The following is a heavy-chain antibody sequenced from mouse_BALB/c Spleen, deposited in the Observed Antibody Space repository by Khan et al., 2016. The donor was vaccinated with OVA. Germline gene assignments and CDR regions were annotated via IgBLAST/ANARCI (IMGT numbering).Heavy chain of an antibody. V-gene: IGHV14-1*02. CDR3: ARAGYSPWFAY. D-gene: IGHD2-3*01. CDR1: GFNIKDYY. CDR2: IDPENGNT. Sequence: EVKLMESGAELVRPGALVKLSCKASGFNIKDYYIHWVKQRPEQGLEWIGWIDPENGNTISAPKFQAKANITADTSSNTAYLHFSSLSSEDTAVYYCARAGYSPWFAYWGQGTLVTVSA. J-gene: IGHJ3*01.